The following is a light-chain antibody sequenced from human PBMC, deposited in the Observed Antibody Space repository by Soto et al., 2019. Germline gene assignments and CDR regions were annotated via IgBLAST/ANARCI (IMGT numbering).Light chain of an antibody. Sequence: QSVLTQPPSASVAPGQRVSISCSGSNSNTGSHGVNWYQQVPGTAPKLLMHSNNQRPSGIPDRFSGSKSGTTASLAISGLQSEDEADYYCAAWDDSLGVVFGGGTKLTVL. CDR3: AAWDDSLGVV. CDR1: NSNTGSHG. CDR2: SNN. J-gene: IGLJ3*02. V-gene: IGLV1-44*01.